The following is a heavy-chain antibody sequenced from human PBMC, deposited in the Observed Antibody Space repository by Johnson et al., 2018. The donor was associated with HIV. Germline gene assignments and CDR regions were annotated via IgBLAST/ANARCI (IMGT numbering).Heavy chain of an antibody. CDR3: ASPSGSSRLAFDI. D-gene: IGHD1-26*01. Sequence: VQLVESGGGVVQPGRSLRLSCAASGFTFSSYAMHWVRQATGKGLEWVAVISYDGSNKYYADSVKGRFTISRDNSKNTLYLQMNSLRAEDTAVYYCASPSGSSRLAFDIWGQGTMVTVSS. J-gene: IGHJ3*02. V-gene: IGHV3-30*04. CDR1: GFTFSSYA. CDR2: ISYDGSNK.